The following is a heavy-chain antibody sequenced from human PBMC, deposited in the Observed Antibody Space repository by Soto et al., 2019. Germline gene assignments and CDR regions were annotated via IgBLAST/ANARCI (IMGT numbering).Heavy chain of an antibody. D-gene: IGHD2-15*01. CDR2: IYYSGSS. CDR1: GGSFSSGSYY. V-gene: IGHV4-61*01. Sequence: QVQLQESGPGLVKPSETLSLTCTVSGGSFSSGSYYWSWVRQPPGKGLVWMGYIYYSGSSNYNPPLKSRVTISVDTSKNQFSLKLSSVTAADTAVYYCARDRPDCSGGSCHEDYFDYWGQGTLVTVSS. CDR3: ARDRPDCSGGSCHEDYFDY. J-gene: IGHJ4*02.